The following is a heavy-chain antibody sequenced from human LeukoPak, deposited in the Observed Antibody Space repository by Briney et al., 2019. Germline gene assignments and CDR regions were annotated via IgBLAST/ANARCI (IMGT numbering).Heavy chain of an antibody. D-gene: IGHD1-26*01. Sequence: SSETLSLTCTVSSGSISTSNYYWGWVRQPPGKALEWIGNIFYSGSTYYSPSLKSRVTISADTSKNQFSLKLSSVTAADTAVYYCASSNRRYSVGATHVDYWGQGTLVTVSS. V-gene: IGHV4-39*01. J-gene: IGHJ4*02. CDR2: IFYSGST. CDR3: ASSNRRYSVGATHVDY. CDR1: SGSISTSNYY.